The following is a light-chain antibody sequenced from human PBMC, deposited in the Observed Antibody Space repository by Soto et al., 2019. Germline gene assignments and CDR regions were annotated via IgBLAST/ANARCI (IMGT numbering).Light chain of an antibody. J-gene: IGLJ1*01. Sequence: QSALTQPASVSGSPGQSITISCTGSGRSYNHVAWYQQFPGKSPKLMIYAVSDRPPGVSDRFSGSKSGITASLTISGLQTEDEADYYCISYTDRQSYLFGTGTKLTVL. V-gene: IGLV2-14*03. CDR1: GRSYNH. CDR3: ISYTDRQSYL. CDR2: AVS.